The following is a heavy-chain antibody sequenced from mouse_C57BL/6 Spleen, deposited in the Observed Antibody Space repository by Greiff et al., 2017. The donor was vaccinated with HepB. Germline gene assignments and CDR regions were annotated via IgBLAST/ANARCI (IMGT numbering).Heavy chain of an antibody. Sequence: QVQLQQPGAELVKPGASVKLSCKASGSTFTSYWMQWVKQRPGQGLEWIGEIDPSDSYTNYNQKFKGKATLTVDTSSSTAYMQLSSLTSEDSAVYYCARSKPLDYWGQGTTLTVSS. J-gene: IGHJ2*01. CDR2: IDPSDSYT. V-gene: IGHV1-50*01. CDR3: ARSKPLDY. CDR1: GSTFTSYW.